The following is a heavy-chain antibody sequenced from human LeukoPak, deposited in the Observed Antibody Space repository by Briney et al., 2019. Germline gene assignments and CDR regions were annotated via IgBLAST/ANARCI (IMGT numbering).Heavy chain of an antibody. V-gene: IGHV1-46*01. CDR1: GYTFTSYY. Sequence: ASVKVSCKASGYTFTSYYIHWVRQAPGQGLEWMAIINPSGGSTSYAQKFQGRVTMTRDTATNTVYMELSSLTSEDTAVYYWARGLRKLEFDYWGQGTLVTVSS. D-gene: IGHD2-21*02. CDR2: INPSGGST. J-gene: IGHJ4*02. CDR3: ARGLRKLEFDY.